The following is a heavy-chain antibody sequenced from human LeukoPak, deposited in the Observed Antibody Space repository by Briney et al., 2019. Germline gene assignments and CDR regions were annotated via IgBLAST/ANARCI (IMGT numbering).Heavy chain of an antibody. J-gene: IGHJ3*02. D-gene: IGHD4-17*01. CDR2: INPNSGGT. CDR1: GYTFTGYY. V-gene: IGHV1-2*04. Sequence: GASVKVSCKASGYTFTGYYMHWVRQAPGQGLEWMGWINPNSGGTNYAQKFQGWVTMTRDTSISTAYMELSRLRSDDTAVYYCARTPMIGDYLGLAFDIWGQGTMVTVSS. CDR3: ARTPMIGDYLGLAFDI.